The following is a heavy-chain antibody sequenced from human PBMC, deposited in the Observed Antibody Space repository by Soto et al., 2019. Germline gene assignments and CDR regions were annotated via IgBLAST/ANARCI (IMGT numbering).Heavy chain of an antibody. CDR1: GFTFANYG. D-gene: IGHD3-3*01. V-gene: IGHV3-23*01. J-gene: IGHJ4*02. Sequence: GGSLRLSCGTSGFTFANYGMGWVRQAPGKGLSWVSGISSSGRRTYYADSVKGRFTISRDNSKNTPFLQMDSLRADDTAVYYCVKVAESGVVIEYFDSWGQGSLVTVSS. CDR2: ISSSGRRT. CDR3: VKVAESGVVIEYFDS.